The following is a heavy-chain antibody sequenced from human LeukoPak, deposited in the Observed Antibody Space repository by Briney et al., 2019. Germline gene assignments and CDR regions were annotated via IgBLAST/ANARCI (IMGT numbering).Heavy chain of an antibody. J-gene: IGHJ5*02. CDR2: IYYSGST. D-gene: IGHD4-17*01. CDR1: GGSISSGDYY. V-gene: IGHV4-30-4*01. CDR3: ARYTVTTIGFDP. Sequence: SETLSLTCTVSGGSISSGDYYWSWLRQPPGTGLEWIGYIYYSGSTYYNPSLKSRVTISVDTSKNQFSLKLSSATAADTAVYYCARYTVTTIGFDPWGQGTLVTVSS.